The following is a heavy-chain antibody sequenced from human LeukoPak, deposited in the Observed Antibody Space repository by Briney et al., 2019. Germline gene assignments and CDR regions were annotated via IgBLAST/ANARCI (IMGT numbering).Heavy chain of an antibody. V-gene: IGHV4-61*09. CDR3: ARGRITFFGVVIIVAFDI. CDR1: GGSISSGSYY. D-gene: IGHD3-3*01. Sequence: SETLSLTCTVSGGSISSGSYYWSWIRQPVGKGLEWIGHFYTSGSTNFSPSLKSRVTISEDTSKNQFSLKLNSVTAADTAVYYCARGRITFFGVVIIVAFDIWGQGTMVTVSS. CDR2: FYTSGST. J-gene: IGHJ3*02.